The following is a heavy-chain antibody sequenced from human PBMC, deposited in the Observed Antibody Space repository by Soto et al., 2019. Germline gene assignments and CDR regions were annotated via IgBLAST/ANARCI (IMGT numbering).Heavy chain of an antibody. D-gene: IGHD3-16*01. Sequence: PGWSLRLSCLSSLFTFSNYWMSWVRQAPVKGPECLSNIKEDGSVRDYVESVKGRFTISRDNAKNSVYLQMNSLRVEDTAVYYCARDHVMGGQGTMVTVSS. CDR1: LFTFSNYW. V-gene: IGHV3-7*01. CDR2: IKEDGSVR. J-gene: IGHJ4*02. CDR3: ARDHVM.